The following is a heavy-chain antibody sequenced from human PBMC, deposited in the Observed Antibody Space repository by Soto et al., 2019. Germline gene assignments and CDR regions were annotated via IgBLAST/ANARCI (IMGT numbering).Heavy chain of an antibody. D-gene: IGHD6-19*01. CDR3: ARQWLDSYFFDY. J-gene: IGHJ4*02. CDR2: ISSNGGST. Sequence: SCAASGFTFSSYAMHWVRQAPGKGLEYVSAISSNGGSTYYANSVKGRFTISRDNSKNTLYLQMGSLRAEDMAVYYCARQWLDSYFFDYWGQGTLVTVSS. CDR1: GFTFSSYA. V-gene: IGHV3-64*01.